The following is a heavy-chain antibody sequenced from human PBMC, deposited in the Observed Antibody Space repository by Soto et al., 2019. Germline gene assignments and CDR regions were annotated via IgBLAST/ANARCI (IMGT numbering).Heavy chain of an antibody. CDR1: GFTFSSYG. J-gene: IGHJ4*02. CDR3: ARDVGLDSDDFFAY. V-gene: IGHV3-23*01. Sequence: LRLSCTASGFTFSSYGMGWVRQAPGKGLQWVSTIRGDGGQTHYTDTVKGRFSISRDNSKNTVYLQMDSLRAEDTAMYFCARDVGLDSDDFFAYWGQGTQVTVSS. D-gene: IGHD3-9*01. CDR2: IRGDGGQT.